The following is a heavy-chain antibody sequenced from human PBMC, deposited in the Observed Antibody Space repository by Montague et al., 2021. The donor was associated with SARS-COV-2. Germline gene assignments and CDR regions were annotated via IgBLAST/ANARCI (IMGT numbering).Heavy chain of an antibody. V-gene: IGHV4-4*09. CDR1: GDSIRESH. CDR2: IDNSGST. J-gene: IGHJ6*02. CDR3: ARLTGSRVYYYHYGLDV. D-gene: IGHD1-20*01. Sequence: SETLSLTRTLSGDSIRESHWSWIRQPPGKGLEWIGYIDNSGSTNXNPALESRVTLTVSASNNQLYLTLRSVTAADTAVYYCARLTGSRVYYYHYGLDVWGQGTTVTVSS.